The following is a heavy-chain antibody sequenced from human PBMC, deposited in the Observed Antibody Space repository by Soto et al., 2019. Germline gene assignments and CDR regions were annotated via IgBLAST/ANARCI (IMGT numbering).Heavy chain of an antibody. CDR2: MYNTGST. Sequence: QVQLQESGPGLVKPSETLSLTCNVSGGSISSYYWSWIRQHPGKGLAWIGYMYNTGSTVYNPSLKSRATISVATSKNQFSLKLNAVTAADTAVYYCARDLWGYCGTDCYPLDVWGQGTTVTVSS. D-gene: IGHD2-21*02. J-gene: IGHJ6*02. V-gene: IGHV4-59*01. CDR1: GGSISSYY. CDR3: ARDLWGYCGTDCYPLDV.